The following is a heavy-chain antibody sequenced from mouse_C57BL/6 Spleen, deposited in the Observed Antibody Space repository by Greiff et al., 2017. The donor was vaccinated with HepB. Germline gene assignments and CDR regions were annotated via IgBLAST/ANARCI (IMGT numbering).Heavy chain of an antibody. J-gene: IGHJ4*01. D-gene: IGHD1-1*01. CDR1: GYSFTSYY. Sequence: QVQLQHSGPELVKPGASVKISCKASGYSFTSYYIHWVKQRPGQGLEWIGWIYPGSGNTKYNEKFKGKATLTADTSSSTAYMQLSSLTSEDSAVYYCARPLLPGYAMDYWGQGTSVTVSS. V-gene: IGHV1-66*01. CDR3: ARPLLPGYAMDY. CDR2: IYPGSGNT.